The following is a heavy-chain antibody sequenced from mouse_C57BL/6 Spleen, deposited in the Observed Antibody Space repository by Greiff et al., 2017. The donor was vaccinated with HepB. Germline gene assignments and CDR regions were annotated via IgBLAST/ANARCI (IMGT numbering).Heavy chain of an antibody. J-gene: IGHJ3*01. CDR1: GFTFSSYG. D-gene: IGHD2-3*01. CDR2: ISSGGSYT. Sequence: EVKVVESGGDLVKPGGSLKLSCAASGFTFSSYGMSWVRQTPDKRLEWVATISSGGSYTYYPDSVKGRFTISRDNAKNTLYLQMSSLKSEDTAMYYCARDGYYRLFAYWGQGTLVTVSA. V-gene: IGHV5-6*01. CDR3: ARDGYYRLFAY.